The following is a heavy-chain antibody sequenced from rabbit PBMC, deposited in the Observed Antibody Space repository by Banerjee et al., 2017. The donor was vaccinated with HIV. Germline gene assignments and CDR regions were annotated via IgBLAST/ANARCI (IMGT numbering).Heavy chain of an antibody. CDR2: IYAGSSGST. J-gene: IGHJ4*01. CDR1: GIDFSSCYY. V-gene: IGHV1S45*01. CDR3: ARGAGIHYADL. D-gene: IGHD4-2*01. Sequence: QEQLVESGGGLVTLGGSLKLSCKASGIDFSSCYYMCWVRQAPGKGLEWIACIYAGSSGSTYYASWAKGRFTISKTSSTTVTLQMTSLTAADTATYFCARGAGIHYADLWGPGTLVTVS.